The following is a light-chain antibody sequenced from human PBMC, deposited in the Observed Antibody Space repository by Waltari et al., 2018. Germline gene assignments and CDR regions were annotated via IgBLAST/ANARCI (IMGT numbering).Light chain of an antibody. CDR2: GNN. CDR1: SSNIGAGYD. CDR3: QSYDSRLAVV. J-gene: IGLJ2*01. V-gene: IGLV1-40*01. Sequence: QSVLTQPPSVSGAPGQRVTISCTGSSSNIGAGYDVHWYQQLPGTAPKLLVYGNNNRPSGVSDRFSGSKSGTSASLAITGLQAEDEADYYCQSYDSRLAVVFGGGTKVTVL.